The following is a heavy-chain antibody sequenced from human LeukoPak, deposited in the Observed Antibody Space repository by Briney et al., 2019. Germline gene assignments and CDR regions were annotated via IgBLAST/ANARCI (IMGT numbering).Heavy chain of an antibody. V-gene: IGHV3-53*01. CDR2: IYSGGDT. D-gene: IGHD4-17*01. CDR1: GFSVSSNF. CDR3: ARDLTDYGDHAEPGY. Sequence: PGGSLRLSCAASGFSVSSNFMSWVRQAPGMGLEWVSVIYSGGDTYYADSVKGRFTISRDNAKNSLYLQMNSLRAEDTAVYYCARDLTDYGDHAEPGYWGQGTLVTVSS. J-gene: IGHJ4*02.